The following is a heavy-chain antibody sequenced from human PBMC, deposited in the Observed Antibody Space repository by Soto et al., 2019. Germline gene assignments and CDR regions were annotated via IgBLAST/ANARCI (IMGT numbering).Heavy chain of an antibody. CDR1: GFTFSSYA. CDR3: AKTGLNNRYYFDY. J-gene: IGHJ4*02. V-gene: IGHV3-23*01. CDR2: ISGSGGST. Sequence: GGSLRLSCAASGFTFSSYAMNWVRQAPGKGLEWVSAISGSGGSTSYADSVKGRFTISRDNSKNTLYLQMNSLRAEDTAVYYCAKTGLNNRYYFDYWGQGTLVTVSS.